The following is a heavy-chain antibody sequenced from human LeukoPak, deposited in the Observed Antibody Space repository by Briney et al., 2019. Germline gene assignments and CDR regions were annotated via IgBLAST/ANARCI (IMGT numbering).Heavy chain of an antibody. CDR3: ASYSSLDY. CDR1: GFTVSNNY. V-gene: IGHV3-53*01. Sequence: GPLRLSCAASGFTVSNNYMSWVRQAPGKGLEWVSLIYSGGSTYYADSVKGRFTISRDNSKNTLYLQMNSLRAEDTAVYYCASYSSLDYWGQGTLVTVSS. CDR2: IYSGGST. D-gene: IGHD3-22*01. J-gene: IGHJ4*02.